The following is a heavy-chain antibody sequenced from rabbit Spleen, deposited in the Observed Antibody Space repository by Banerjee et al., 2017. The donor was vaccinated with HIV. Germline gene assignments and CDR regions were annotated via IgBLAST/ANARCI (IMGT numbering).Heavy chain of an antibody. D-gene: IGHD1-1*01. V-gene: IGHV1S40*01. CDR1: GVSFSSSSY. Sequence: QSLEESGGDLVKPGASLTLTCTASGVSFSSSSYMCWVRQAPGKGLEWIACIDTGSSGFPYCATWAKGRFTCSKTSSTTVTLQMTRLTAADTATYFCARDTSSSFSTYGMDRWGQGTLVT. J-gene: IGHJ6*01. CDR3: ARDTSSSFSTYGMDR. CDR2: IDTGSSGFP.